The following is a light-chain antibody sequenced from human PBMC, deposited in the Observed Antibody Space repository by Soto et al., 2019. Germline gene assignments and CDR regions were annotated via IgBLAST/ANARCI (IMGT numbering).Light chain of an antibody. CDR1: SSNIGGNT. J-gene: IGLJ2*01. CDR3: AAWDDSLNGSYVV. CDR2: GNN. Sequence: QAVVTQPPSASGTPGQRVTISCSGSSSNIGGNTVNWYQQLPGTAPKLRIYGNNQRPSGVPDRFSGSKSGTSASLAISGLQSEDEADYYCAAWDDSLNGSYVVFGGGTKLTVL. V-gene: IGLV1-44*01.